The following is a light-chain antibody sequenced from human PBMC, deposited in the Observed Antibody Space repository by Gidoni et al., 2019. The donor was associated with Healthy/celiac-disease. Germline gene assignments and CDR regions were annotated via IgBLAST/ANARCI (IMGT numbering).Light chain of an antibody. J-gene: IGKJ1*01. CDR1: QSVSSN. Sequence: EIVMTQSPATLSVSPGERATLSCRASQSVSSNLAWYQQKPGQAPRLLIYGASTRATSIPAMLSGSGSGTEFTLTISSLQYEDFAVYYCQQYNNWLETFGQGTKVEIK. CDR3: QQYNNWLET. V-gene: IGKV3-15*01. CDR2: GAS.